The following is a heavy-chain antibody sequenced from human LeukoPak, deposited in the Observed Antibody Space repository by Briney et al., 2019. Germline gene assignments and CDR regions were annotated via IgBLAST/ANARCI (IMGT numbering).Heavy chain of an antibody. J-gene: IGHJ4*02. CDR3: AGHYYGSGSWQRGFDC. V-gene: IGHV4-59*08. CDR2: IYYSGST. D-gene: IGHD3-10*01. Sequence: SETLSLTCTVSGGSISSYYWSWIRQPPGKGLEWIGYIYYSGSTNYNPSLKSRVTISVDTSKNQFSLKLSSVTAADTAVYYCAGHYYGSGSWQRGFDCWGQGTLVTDSS. CDR1: GGSISSYY.